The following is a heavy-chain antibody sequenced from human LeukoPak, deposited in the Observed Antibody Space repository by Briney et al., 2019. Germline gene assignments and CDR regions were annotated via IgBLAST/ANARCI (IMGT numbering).Heavy chain of an antibody. V-gene: IGHV4-39*01. CDR3: AGSSSSWYQVY. Sequence: KPSETLSLTCTVSGGSISSYYWGWIRQPPGKGLEWIGSIYYSGSTYYNPSLKSRVTISVDTSKNQFSLKLSSVTAADTAVYYCAGSSSSWYQVYWGQGTLVTVSS. CDR2: IYYSGST. CDR1: GGSISSYY. D-gene: IGHD6-13*01. J-gene: IGHJ4*02.